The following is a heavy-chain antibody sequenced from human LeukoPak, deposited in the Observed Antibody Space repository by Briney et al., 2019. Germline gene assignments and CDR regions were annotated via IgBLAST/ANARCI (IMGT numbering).Heavy chain of an antibody. D-gene: IGHD2-8*01. J-gene: IGHJ4*02. CDR2: IIPIFGTA. CDR1: GGTFSSYA. CDR3: ARDKGGPGVV. V-gene: IGHV1-69*05. Sequence: GASVKVSCKASGGTFSSYAISWVRQAPGQGLEWMGGIIPIFGTANYAQKFQGRVTITTDESTSTAYMELSSLRSEDTAVYYCARDKGGPGVVWGQGTLVTVSS.